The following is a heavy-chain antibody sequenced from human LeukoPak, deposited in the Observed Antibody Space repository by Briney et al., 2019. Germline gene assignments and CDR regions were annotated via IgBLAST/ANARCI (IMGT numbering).Heavy chain of an antibody. Sequence: GRSLRLSCAASGLTFSNYVMHWVRQAPGKGLEWVAVISNDGSNKYYLDSVKGRFTISRDNSKNTLYLQMDSLRAEDTAVYYCAREGSSTFCFDYWGQGTLGTVSS. V-gene: IGHV3-33*01. CDR1: GLTFSNYV. CDR2: ISNDGSNK. D-gene: IGHD6-13*01. CDR3: AREGSSTFCFDY. J-gene: IGHJ4*02.